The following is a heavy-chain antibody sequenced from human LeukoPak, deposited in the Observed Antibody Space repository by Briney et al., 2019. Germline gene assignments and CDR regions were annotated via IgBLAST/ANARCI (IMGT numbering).Heavy chain of an antibody. CDR1: GYSFTSYW. CDR2: IYPGDSDT. J-gene: IGHJ4*02. D-gene: IGHD6-19*01. Sequence: NRGETLKISCKGSGYSFTSYWIVWVRQMPGKGLEWMGIIYPGDSDTRYSPSFQGQVTISADKSISTAYLQWSSLKASDTAMYYCARHGLRENYFDYWGQGTLVTVSS. V-gene: IGHV5-51*01. CDR3: ARHGLRENYFDY.